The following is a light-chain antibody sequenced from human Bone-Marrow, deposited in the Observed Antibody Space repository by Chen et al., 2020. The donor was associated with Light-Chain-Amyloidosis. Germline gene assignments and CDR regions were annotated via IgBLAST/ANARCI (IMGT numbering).Light chain of an antibody. CDR2: DDS. Sequence: SYVLTQPSSVSVAPGQTATIACGGNNIGSTSVHWYQQTPGQAPLLVVYDDSDRPSGIPERLSGSNSVNTSTRTISRVEAGDEAYYYCQVWDRSSDRPVFGGGTKLTVL. V-gene: IGLV3-21*02. CDR1: NIGSTS. J-gene: IGLJ3*02. CDR3: QVWDRSSDRPV.